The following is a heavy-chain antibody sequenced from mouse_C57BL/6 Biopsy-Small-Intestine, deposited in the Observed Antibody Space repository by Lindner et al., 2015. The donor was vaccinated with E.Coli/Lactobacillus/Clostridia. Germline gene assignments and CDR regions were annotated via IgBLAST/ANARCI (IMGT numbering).Heavy chain of an antibody. CDR1: GYAFSTYW. Sequence: VQLQESGAELVKPGASVKISCKASGYAFSTYWMNWVKQRPGKGLEWIGQIYPGDGDTMYKGKFKGKATLTADRSSSTAYMQLSSLTSEDSAVYFCVRGERGDFDYWGQGTTLTVSS. CDR3: VRGERGDFDY. J-gene: IGHJ2*01. CDR2: IYPGDGDT. V-gene: IGHV1-80*01.